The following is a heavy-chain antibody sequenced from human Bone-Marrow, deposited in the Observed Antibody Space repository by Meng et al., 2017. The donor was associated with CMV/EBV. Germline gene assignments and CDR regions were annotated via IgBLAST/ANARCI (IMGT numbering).Heavy chain of an antibody. D-gene: IGHD1-26*01. CDR3: ASMWEECY. J-gene: IGHJ4*02. V-gene: IGHV3-7*01. CDR2: IEGDGNTK. CDR1: GFTFNDYW. Sequence: GESLKISCTVSGFTFNDYWMSWVRQAPGKGLEWVADIEGDGNTKYYADSVKGRCTISRDNAKKALYLQMNALRVEDTAVYYCASMWEECYWGQGTLVTVSS.